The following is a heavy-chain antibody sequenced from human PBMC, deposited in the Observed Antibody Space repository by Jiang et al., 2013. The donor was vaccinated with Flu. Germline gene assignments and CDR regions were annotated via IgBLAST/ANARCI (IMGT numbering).Heavy chain of an antibody. D-gene: IGHD3-10*01. J-gene: IGHJ4*02. CDR1: GFSLSTSGMC. CDR3: AHSQSLWFGELPFDY. Sequence: KPTQTLTLTCTFSGFSLSTSGMCVSWIRQPPGKALEWLALIYWDDDKRYSPSLKSRLTITKDTSKNQVVLTMTNMDPVDTATYYCAHSQSLWFGELPFDYWGQGTLVTVSS. CDR2: IYWDDDK. V-gene: IGHV2-5*08.